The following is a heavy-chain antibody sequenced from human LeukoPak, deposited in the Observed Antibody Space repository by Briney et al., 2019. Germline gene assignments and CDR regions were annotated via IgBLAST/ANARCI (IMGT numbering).Heavy chain of an antibody. CDR2: LKSRGSGGTA. D-gene: IGHD2-8*01. CDR1: GFNFNDAW. J-gene: IGHJ6*02. V-gene: IGHV3-15*01. Sequence: PGGSLRLSCAVSGFNFNDAWMSWVRQAPGKGLEWVGRLKSRGSGGTADYSAPVKGRFTISRDDSQNTLYLQMNSLRAEDTAVYYCARGMRGLYYYGMDVWGQGTTVTVSS. CDR3: ARGMRGLYYYGMDV.